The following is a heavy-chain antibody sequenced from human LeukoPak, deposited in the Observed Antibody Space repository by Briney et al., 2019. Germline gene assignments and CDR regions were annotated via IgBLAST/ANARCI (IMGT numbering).Heavy chain of an antibody. CDR1: GGSISTYY. D-gene: IGHD2-21*02. CDR2: IHTSGTT. J-gene: IGHJ3*02. V-gene: IGHV4-4*07. Sequence: SDTLSLTCAVSGGSISTYYWSWIRQPAGKGLEWIGRIHTSGTTNYNPSLKSRVTMSVDTSEKQLSLNLRSVTAADTAVYYCARLPGGDSSSVVAFDIWGQGTMVTVSS. CDR3: ARLPGGDSSSVVAFDI.